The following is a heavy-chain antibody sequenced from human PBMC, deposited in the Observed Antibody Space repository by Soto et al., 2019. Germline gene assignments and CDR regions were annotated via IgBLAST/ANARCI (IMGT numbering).Heavy chain of an antibody. Sequence: QVQLVQSGAEVKKPGASVKVSCKASGYTCTSYDINWVRQATGQGLEWMGWMNPNSGNTGYAQKFQGRVTMTRNTSISTAYMELSSLRSEDTAVYYCASCSSTSCLDHDAFDIWGQGTMVTVSS. D-gene: IGHD2-2*01. CDR2: MNPNSGNT. V-gene: IGHV1-8*01. CDR3: ASCSSTSCLDHDAFDI. J-gene: IGHJ3*02. CDR1: GYTCTSYD.